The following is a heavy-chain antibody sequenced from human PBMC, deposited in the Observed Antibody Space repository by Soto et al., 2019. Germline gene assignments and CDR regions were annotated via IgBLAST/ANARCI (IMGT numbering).Heavy chain of an antibody. V-gene: IGHV4-34*12. D-gene: IGHD2-21*01. CDR1: GGSFSDYY. CDR2: IIHSGRT. Sequence: SETLSLTCAIYGGSFSDYYWSWIRQPPGKGLEWIGEIIHSGRTNYNPSLKSRVTISEDTFKNQFSLKLNSVTAADTAVYYCARRGGGNYPYYFDYWDEGTLVTVS. J-gene: IGHJ4*02. CDR3: ARRGGGNYPYYFDY.